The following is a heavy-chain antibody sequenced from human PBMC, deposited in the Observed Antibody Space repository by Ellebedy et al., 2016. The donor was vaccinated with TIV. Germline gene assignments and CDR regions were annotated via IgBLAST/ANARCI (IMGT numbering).Heavy chain of an antibody. D-gene: IGHD3-9*01. J-gene: IGHJ3*02. Sequence: GESLKISXKGSGYSFTSYWIGWVRQMPGKGLEWMGIIYPGDSDTRYSPSFQGQVTISADKSISTAYLQWSSLKASDTAMYYCARVGGTIFPWGYAFDIWGQGTMVTVSS. V-gene: IGHV5-51*01. CDR3: ARVGGTIFPWGYAFDI. CDR2: IYPGDSDT. CDR1: GYSFTSYW.